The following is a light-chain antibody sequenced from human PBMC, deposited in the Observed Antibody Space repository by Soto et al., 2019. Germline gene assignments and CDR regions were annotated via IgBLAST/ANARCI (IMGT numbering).Light chain of an antibody. Sequence: QSALTQPPSASGSPGQSVTISCTGTSSDVGGYNYVSWYQQHPGKAPKLMIYEVSKRPSGVPDRFSGSKSGNTASLTVSGLQAEDEADSSCSSYAGSNNLVFGGGTKLTVL. J-gene: IGLJ3*02. CDR2: EVS. CDR1: SSDVGGYNY. V-gene: IGLV2-8*01. CDR3: SSYAGSNNLV.